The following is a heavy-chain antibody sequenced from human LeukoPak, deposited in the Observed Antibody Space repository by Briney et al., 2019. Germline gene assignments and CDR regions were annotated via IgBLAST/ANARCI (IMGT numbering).Heavy chain of an antibody. Sequence: SSETLSLTCTVSGDSISSSSYYWGWIRQPPGKGLEWIGTIYYSGSTYYNPSLKSRVSISLDTSKNQFSLKLSSVTAADTAVYYCARAYSSSSEFDSWGQGTLVTVSS. CDR2: IYYSGST. CDR3: ARAYSSSSEFDS. CDR1: GDSISSSSYY. J-gene: IGHJ4*02. V-gene: IGHV4-39*01. D-gene: IGHD6-6*01.